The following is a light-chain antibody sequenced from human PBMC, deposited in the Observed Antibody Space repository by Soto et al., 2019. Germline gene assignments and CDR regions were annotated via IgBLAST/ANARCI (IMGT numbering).Light chain of an antibody. Sequence: QSALTQPASGSGSPGQSITISCPGTSSDVGGYNYVSWYQQHPGKAPKLMIYDVSNRPSGVANRFSGSKSGNTASLTISGLQAEDEADYYCSSYTSSSTVVFGGGTKVTVL. V-gene: IGLV2-14*01. CDR3: SSYTSSSTVV. CDR1: SSDVGGYNY. J-gene: IGLJ2*01. CDR2: DVS.